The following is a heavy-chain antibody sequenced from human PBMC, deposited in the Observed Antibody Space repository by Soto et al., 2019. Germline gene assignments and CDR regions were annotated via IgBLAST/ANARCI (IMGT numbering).Heavy chain of an antibody. CDR3: ARGGHVVVVTAALDY. D-gene: IGHD2-21*02. Sequence: QVQLMQSGAEVKKPGASVKVSCKASGDTFTDYYIHWVRQAPGQGLEWMGTVNPSGGHTTYARHFLGIVAMSRDTSTSTLCMELTSLTSDDTAVYYCARGGHVVVVTAALDYWGQGTLVTVSS. CDR1: GDTFTDYY. J-gene: IGHJ4*02. CDR2: VNPSGGHT. V-gene: IGHV1-46*01.